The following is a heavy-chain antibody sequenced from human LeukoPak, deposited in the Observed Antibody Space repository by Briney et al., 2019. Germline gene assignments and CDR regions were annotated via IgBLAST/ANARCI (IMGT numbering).Heavy chain of an antibody. CDR2: ISWNSGSI. D-gene: IGHD6-19*01. J-gene: IGHJ4*02. Sequence: GGSLRLSCAASGFTFYDYAMHWVRQAPGKGLEGVSGISWNSGSIGYADSVKGRFTISRDNAKNSLYLQMNSLRAEDTALYYCAKDSAITGYSSGWFYFDYWGQGTLVTVSS. V-gene: IGHV3-9*01. CDR1: GFTFYDYA. CDR3: AKDSAITGYSSGWFYFDY.